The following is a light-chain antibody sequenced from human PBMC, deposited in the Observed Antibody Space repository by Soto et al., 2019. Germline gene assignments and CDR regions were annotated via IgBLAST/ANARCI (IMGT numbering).Light chain of an antibody. CDR3: QQYNDNWT. V-gene: IGKV1-5*03. J-gene: IGKJ1*01. CDR2: KAP. CDR1: QSISSW. Sequence: DIQMTQSPSTLSASVGDRVTITCRASQSISSWLAWHQQKPGKAPRLLIYKAPNLESGVPSRFSGSGSGTEFTLTITSLQPDDSATYYCQQYNDNWTFGQGTKVEIK.